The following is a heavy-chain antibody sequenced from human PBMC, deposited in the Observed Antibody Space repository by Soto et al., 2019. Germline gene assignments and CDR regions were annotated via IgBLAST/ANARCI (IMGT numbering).Heavy chain of an antibody. V-gene: IGHV4-61*01. D-gene: IGHD4-17*01. CDR3: ARSGPGDYEAVEI. J-gene: IGHJ3*02. Sequence: SETLSVACPVSRCSVSSGSYYWSWIRQPPGKGLEWIGYISNSGNTNYNPSLKSRVTISVDTSKNQFSLKVSSVTAADTALYYCARSGPGDYEAVEIWGQGTMVTVSS. CDR2: ISNSGNT. CDR1: RCSVSSGSYY.